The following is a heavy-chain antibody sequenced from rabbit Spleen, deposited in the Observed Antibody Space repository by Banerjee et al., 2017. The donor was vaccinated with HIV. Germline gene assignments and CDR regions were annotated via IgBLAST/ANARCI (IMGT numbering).Heavy chain of an antibody. V-gene: IGHV1S45*01. CDR1: GFSFSAVHW. J-gene: IGHJ4*01. CDR2: IYAGSTGTI. CDR3: ARDFSAKGYALFKL. D-gene: IGHD6-1*01. Sequence: QEQLVESGGGLVQPEGSLTLTCTASGFSFSAVHWIYWVRQAPGKGLEWIGTIYAGSTGTIDFASWAKGRFTISKTSSTTVTLQMTSLTAADTATYFCARDFSAKGYALFKLWGPGTLVTVS.